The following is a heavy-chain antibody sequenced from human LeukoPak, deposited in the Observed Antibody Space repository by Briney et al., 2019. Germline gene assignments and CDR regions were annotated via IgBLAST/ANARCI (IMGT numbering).Heavy chain of an antibody. V-gene: IGHV1-24*01. CDR2: FDPEDGET. CDR3: ATDPYSSSWYKAPFDY. D-gene: IGHD6-13*01. Sequence: ASVKVSCKVSGYTLTELSMHWVRQAPGKGLEWMGGFDPEDGETIYAQKFQGRVTITEDTSTDTAYMELSSLRSEDTAVYYCATDPYSSSWYKAPFDYWGQGTLVTVSS. J-gene: IGHJ4*02. CDR1: GYTLTELS.